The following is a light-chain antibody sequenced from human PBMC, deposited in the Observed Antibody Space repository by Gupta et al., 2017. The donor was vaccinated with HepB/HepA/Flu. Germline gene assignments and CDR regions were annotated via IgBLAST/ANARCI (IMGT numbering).Light chain of an antibody. CDR2: TNN. J-gene: IGLJ3*02. CDR3: AAWDDILMGVV. Sequence: SLLTQPASGSGTPELRVPIPCSRCSSTIATNTVNWSQQVPGMAPKLLIYTNNLRPSGVPDRCSVAKSGTSASLAITGLHSEDEADYYCAAWDDILMGVVFGGGTKLTVL. CDR1: SSTIATNT. V-gene: IGLV1-44*01.